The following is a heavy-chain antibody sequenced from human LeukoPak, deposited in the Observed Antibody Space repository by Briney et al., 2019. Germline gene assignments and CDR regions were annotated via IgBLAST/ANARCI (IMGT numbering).Heavy chain of an antibody. D-gene: IGHD3-22*01. V-gene: IGHV4-39*07. J-gene: IGHJ4*02. CDR1: GGSISSGNYY. CDR2: VYYSGST. CDR3: ASHVVNYFDY. Sequence: SETLSLTCTVSGGSISSGNYYWGWIRQPPGKGLEWIGSVYYSGSTYYNPSLKSRVTISVDTSKNQFSLKLSSVTAADTAVYYCASHVVNYFDYWGQGTLVTVSS.